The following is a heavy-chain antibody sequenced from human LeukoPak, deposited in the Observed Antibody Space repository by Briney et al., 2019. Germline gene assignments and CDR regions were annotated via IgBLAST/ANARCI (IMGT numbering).Heavy chain of an antibody. Sequence: SVKVSCKASGGTFSSYAISWVRQAPGQGLEWMGGIIPIFGTANYAQKFQGRVTITADESTSTAYMELSSLRSEDTVVYYCARDFWGSGSYYNANYYYYGMDVWGQGTTVTVSS. CDR2: IIPIFGTA. CDR1: GGTFSSYA. V-gene: IGHV1-69*01. CDR3: ARDFWGSGSYYNANYYYYGMDV. D-gene: IGHD3-10*01. J-gene: IGHJ6*02.